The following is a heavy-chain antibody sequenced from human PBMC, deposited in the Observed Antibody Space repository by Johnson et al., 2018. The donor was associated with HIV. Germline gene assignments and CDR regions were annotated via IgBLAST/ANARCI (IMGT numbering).Heavy chain of an antibody. J-gene: IGHJ3*02. V-gene: IGHV3-23*04. Sequence: VQLVESGGGVVRPGGSLRLSCAASGFTFSSYAMSWVRQAPGKGLEWVSAISGSGGSTYYADSVKGRFIISRDNAKNSLYLQMNSLRDEDTAFYYCARGRLISMIVSAGAFDIWGQGTMVTVSS. CDR3: ARGRLISMIVSAGAFDI. CDR1: GFTFSSYA. CDR2: ISGSGGST. D-gene: IGHD3-22*01.